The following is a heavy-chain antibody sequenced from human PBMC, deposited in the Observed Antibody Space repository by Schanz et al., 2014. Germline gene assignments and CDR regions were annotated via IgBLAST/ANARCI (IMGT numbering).Heavy chain of an antibody. Sequence: EVQLVESGGGLIQPGGSLRLSCVASGFTVSSNYMSWVRQAPGKGLEWVAVIYSGGSTFYTDSVKGRFTISRDNSKNTLYLQMNSLRAEDTAVYYCAKSSPYYGSGSFPSNAYGMDVWGQGTAVTVSS. CDR1: GFTVSSNY. CDR2: IYSGGST. J-gene: IGHJ6*02. D-gene: IGHD3-10*01. V-gene: IGHV3-53*01. CDR3: AKSSPYYGSGSFPSNAYGMDV.